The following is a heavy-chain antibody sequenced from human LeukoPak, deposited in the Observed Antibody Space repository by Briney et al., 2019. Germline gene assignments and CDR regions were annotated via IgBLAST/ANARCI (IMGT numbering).Heavy chain of an antibody. CDR2: IYYSGST. D-gene: IGHD3-10*01. Sequence: PSETLSLTCTVSGGSISSYYWSWIRQPPGKGLEWIGYIYYSGSTNYNPSLKSRVTISVDTSKNQFSLKLSSVTAADTAVDYCARGGRYYGSGSYYTFDYWGQGTLVTVSS. CDR1: GGSISSYY. J-gene: IGHJ4*02. V-gene: IGHV4-59*01. CDR3: ARGGRYYGSGSYYTFDY.